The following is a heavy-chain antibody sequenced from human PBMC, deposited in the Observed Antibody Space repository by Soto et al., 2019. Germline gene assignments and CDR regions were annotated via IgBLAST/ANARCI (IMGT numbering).Heavy chain of an antibody. Sequence: GGSLRLSCAASGFTFSSYGMHWVRQAPGKGLEWVAVISYDGSNKYYADSVKGRFTISRDNSKNTLYLQMNSLRAEDTAVYYCAKDRVAVAGTANMINYYYYYGMDVWGQGTTVTVSS. CDR3: AKDRVAVAGTANMINYYYYYGMDV. D-gene: IGHD6-19*01. J-gene: IGHJ6*02. V-gene: IGHV3-30*18. CDR2: ISYDGSNK. CDR1: GFTFSSYG.